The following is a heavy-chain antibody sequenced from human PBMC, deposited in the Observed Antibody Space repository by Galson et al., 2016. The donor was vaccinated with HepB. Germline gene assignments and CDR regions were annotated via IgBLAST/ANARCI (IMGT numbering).Heavy chain of an antibody. J-gene: IGHJ4*02. D-gene: IGHD3-10*01. CDR2: ISGSETT. CDR1: GFTFSSYA. V-gene: IGHV3-23*01. Sequence: SLRLPCAASGFTFSSYAMNWVRQAPGKGLEWVSTISGSETTSYADPMKGRLTISRDNSKNTLFLQMNSLRVEDMAVYYCAKGSDYYGWGSYPYYFDYWGQGTLVTVSS. CDR3: AKGSDYYGWGSYPYYFDY.